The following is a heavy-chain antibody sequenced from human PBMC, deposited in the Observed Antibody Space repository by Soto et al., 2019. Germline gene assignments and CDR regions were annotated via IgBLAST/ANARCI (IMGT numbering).Heavy chain of an antibody. CDR1: GGSFRTYT. CDR2: IIPMFDIA. V-gene: IGHV1-69*02. Sequence: QVQLVQSGVEVKKPGSSVKVSCKASGGSFRTYTMFWVRQSPGQGLEWMGRIIPMFDIANYAQKFQGRVTFNADKFTGTVYMEMIIMTSDDKAIYFCASGSCSAEVFDIWGQGKGVTVSA. D-gene: IGHD2-15*01. J-gene: IGHJ3*02. CDR3: ASGSCSAEVFDI.